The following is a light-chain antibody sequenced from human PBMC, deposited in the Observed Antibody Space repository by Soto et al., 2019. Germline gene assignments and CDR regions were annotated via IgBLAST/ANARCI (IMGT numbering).Light chain of an antibody. CDR3: QQYYDYPWT. Sequence: DIQMTQSPFTLSASVGDRVTITCRASQSISNRLAWHQQKPGKAPKVLIYDASNLKSGVPSRFSGSGSGTEFTLTISSLQSDDFATYYCQQYYDYPWTFGQGTKVEIK. CDR1: QSISNR. CDR2: DAS. J-gene: IGKJ1*01. V-gene: IGKV1-5*01.